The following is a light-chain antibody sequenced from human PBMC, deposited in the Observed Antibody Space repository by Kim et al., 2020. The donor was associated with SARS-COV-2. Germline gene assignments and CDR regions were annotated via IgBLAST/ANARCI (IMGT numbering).Light chain of an antibody. J-gene: IGLJ3*02. CDR1: SNNVGDQG. V-gene: IGLV10-54*01. CDR3: SAWDSSLSAWV. Sequence: QAGLTQPPSVSKGLRQTATLTCTGNSNNVGDQGAAWLQQHQGHPPKLLSYRNNNRPSGIPVRLSASRSGNTASLTITGLQPEDEADYYCSAWDSSLSAWVFGGGTQLTVL. CDR2: RNN.